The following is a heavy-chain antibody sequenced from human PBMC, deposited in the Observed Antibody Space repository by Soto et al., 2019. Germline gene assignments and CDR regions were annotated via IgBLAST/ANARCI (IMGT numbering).Heavy chain of an antibody. J-gene: IGHJ4*02. CDR2: IIPIFGTA. CDR3: ARVPPNYYDSSGFFDY. D-gene: IGHD3-22*01. CDR1: GGTFSSYA. Sequence: GASVKVSCKASGGTFSSYATSWVRQAPGQGLEWMGGIIPIFGTANYAQKFQGRVTITADESTSTAYMELSSLRSEDTAVYYCARVPPNYYDSSGFFDYWGQGTLVTVSS. V-gene: IGHV1-69*13.